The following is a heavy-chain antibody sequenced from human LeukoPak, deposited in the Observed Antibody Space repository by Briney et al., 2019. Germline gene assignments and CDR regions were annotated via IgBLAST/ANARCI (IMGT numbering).Heavy chain of an antibody. D-gene: IGHD3-10*01. J-gene: IGHJ4*02. CDR2: IGIAADT. CDR3: ARDRYYGSGSFDY. CDR1: GFAFSSYD. Sequence: GGSLRLSCAASGFAFSSYDMHWVRQATGKGLEWVSGIGIAADTYYAGSVKGRFTISRDNVKNSLYLQMNSLRAEDTAVYYCARDRYYGSGSFDYWGQGTLVTVSS. V-gene: IGHV3-13*04.